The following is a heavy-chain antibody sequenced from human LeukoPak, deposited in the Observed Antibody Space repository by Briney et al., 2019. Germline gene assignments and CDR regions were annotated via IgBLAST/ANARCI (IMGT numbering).Heavy chain of an antibody. Sequence: SETLSLTCAVSDYSISSGYYWGWIRQPPGKGLEWIGSVYHSGSTYYSPSLKSRVTISVDTSKNQFSLKLSSATAADTAVYYCARDPQYSGYGSTFDYWGQGTLVTVSS. J-gene: IGHJ4*02. CDR2: VYHSGST. D-gene: IGHD5-12*01. CDR1: DYSISSGYY. V-gene: IGHV4-38-2*02. CDR3: ARDPQYSGYGSTFDY.